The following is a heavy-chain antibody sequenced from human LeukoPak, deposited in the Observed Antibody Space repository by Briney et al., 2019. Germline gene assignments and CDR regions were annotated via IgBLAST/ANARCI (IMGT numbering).Heavy chain of an antibody. Sequence: GRSLRLSCAASGFTFSSYGMHWVRQAPGKGLEWVAVIWYDGSNKYYADSVKGRFTISRDNSKNTLYLQMDSLRAEDTAVYYCAKGQIAVAAPDAFDIWGQGTMVTVSS. CDR3: AKGQIAVAAPDAFDI. D-gene: IGHD6-19*01. V-gene: IGHV3-33*06. CDR1: GFTFSSYG. CDR2: IWYDGSNK. J-gene: IGHJ3*02.